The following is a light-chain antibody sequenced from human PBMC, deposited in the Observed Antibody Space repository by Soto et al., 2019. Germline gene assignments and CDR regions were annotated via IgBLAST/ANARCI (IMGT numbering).Light chain of an antibody. Sequence: MQMTHSPYTLSASIGEGVKITGRASESIRTWLAWYQHKPGKAPRLLIYDASSLLSGVPSRFSGSGSGTDFTLTIASLQPEDFSTYYCQQSDSTPYTFGQGPRWIS. V-gene: IGKV1-39*01. CDR2: DAS. CDR1: ESIRTW. J-gene: IGKJ2*01. CDR3: QQSDSTPYT.